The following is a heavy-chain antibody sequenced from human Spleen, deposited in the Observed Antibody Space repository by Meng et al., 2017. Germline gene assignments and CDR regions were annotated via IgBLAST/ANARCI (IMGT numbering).Heavy chain of an antibody. CDR2: ISSSGSVI. J-gene: IGHJ6*02. Sequence: GESLKISCAASGFTFSTFEMYWVRQAPGKGLEWVSCISSSGSVIYEADAVKGRFTFSRGNAKNSLYVQMNSLRAEDTAVYYCARDQLTQYYYYGMDVWGQGTTVTVSS. V-gene: IGHV3-48*03. D-gene: IGHD3-16*01. CDR3: ARDQLTQYYYYGMDV. CDR1: GFTFSTFE.